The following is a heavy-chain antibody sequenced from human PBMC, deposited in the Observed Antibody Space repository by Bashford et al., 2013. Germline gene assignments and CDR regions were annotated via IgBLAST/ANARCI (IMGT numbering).Heavy chain of an antibody. Sequence: SSETLSLTCAVYGGSFSGYYWSWIRQPPGKGLEWIGEINHSGSTNYNPSLKSRVTISVDTSKNQFSLKLSSVTAADTAVYYCARGEMTTVTNCGMDVVGPRDHGHRLL. CDR3: ARGEMTTVTNCGMDV. V-gene: IGHV4-34*01. CDR2: INHSGST. CDR1: GGSFSGYY. D-gene: IGHD4-17*01. J-gene: IGHJ6*02.